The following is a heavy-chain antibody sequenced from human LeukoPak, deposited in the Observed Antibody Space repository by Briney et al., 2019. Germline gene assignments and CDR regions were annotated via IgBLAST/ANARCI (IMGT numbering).Heavy chain of an antibody. CDR3: AKSGATIWTFNY. J-gene: IGHJ4*02. CDR2: IGSGGLTT. CDR1: GFTFGNYA. Sequence: GGSLRLSCAASGFTFGNYAMSWVRQAPGKGLEWVSGIGSGGLTTYYTDSGKGRFTISTENSKNTLFLQVNSLRAAETAIYYCAKSGATIWTFNYWGQGALVTVSS. D-gene: IGHD5-12*01. V-gene: IGHV3-23*01.